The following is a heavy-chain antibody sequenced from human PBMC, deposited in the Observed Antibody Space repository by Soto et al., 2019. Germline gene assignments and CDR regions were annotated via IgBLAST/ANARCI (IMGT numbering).Heavy chain of an antibody. Sequence: QVQLVESGGGVVQPGRSLRLSCAASGFTFSSYAMHWVRQAPGKGLEWVAVISYDGSNIYYADSVKGRFTISRDNSKNTLYLQMNSRRAEDTAVYYCAREFVDCSGGSCYSFPPGCGMDVWGQGTTVTVSS. J-gene: IGHJ6*02. CDR1: GFTFSSYA. CDR2: ISYDGSNI. V-gene: IGHV3-30-3*01. CDR3: AREFVDCSGGSCYSFPPGCGMDV. D-gene: IGHD2-15*01.